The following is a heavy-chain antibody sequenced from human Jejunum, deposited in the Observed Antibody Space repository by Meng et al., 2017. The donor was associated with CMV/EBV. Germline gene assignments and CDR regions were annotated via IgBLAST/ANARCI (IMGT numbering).Heavy chain of an antibody. CDR1: GYTFTNYY. CDR2: INTSVGYT. CDR3: ARASRVLGGFDY. D-gene: IGHD3-16*01. V-gene: IGHV1-46*01. J-gene: IGHJ4*02. Sequence: QVQLLQSGAEVKKPGGSVKVSCKASGYTFTNYYMHWVRQAPGQGLEWMGIINTSVGYTSHAQKFQGRVTMTRDTSTSTVHMEVSSLRSADTAVYYCARASRVLGGFDYWGQGTLVTVSS.